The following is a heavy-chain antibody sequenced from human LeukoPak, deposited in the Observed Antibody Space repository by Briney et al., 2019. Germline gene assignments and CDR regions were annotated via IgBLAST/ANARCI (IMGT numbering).Heavy chain of an antibody. Sequence: GGSLRLSCAASGFTLSSYAMHWVRQAPGKGLEWVAVISYDGSNKYYADSVKGRLTISRDNSKNALYLQMNRLRAEDTAVYYCARDKGGSYYAYCDYWGQGTLVTVSS. CDR1: GFTLSSYA. CDR3: ARDKGGSYYAYCDY. V-gene: IGHV3-30-3*01. CDR2: ISYDGSNK. J-gene: IGHJ4*02. D-gene: IGHD1-26*01.